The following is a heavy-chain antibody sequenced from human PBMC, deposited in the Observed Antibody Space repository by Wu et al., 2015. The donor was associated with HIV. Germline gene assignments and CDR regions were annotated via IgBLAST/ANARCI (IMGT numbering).Heavy chain of an antibody. V-gene: IGHV1-2*02. CDR2: INPNSGGT. D-gene: IGHD3-10*01. CDR1: GYTFTGYY. Sequence: QVQLVQSGAEVKKPGASVKVSCKASGYTFTGYYMHWVRQAPGQGLEWMGWINPNSGGTDYAQKFQGRVTMTRDTSISTAYMELSSLKSDDTAVYYCARGTGGASSWFGELLSSYWYFDLWGRGHPGHVSS. CDR3: ARGTGGASSWFGELLSSYWYFDL. J-gene: IGHJ2*01.